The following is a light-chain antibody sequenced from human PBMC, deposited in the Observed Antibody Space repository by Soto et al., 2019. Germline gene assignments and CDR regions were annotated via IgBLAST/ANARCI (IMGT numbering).Light chain of an antibody. J-gene: IGKJ3*01. CDR2: DAS. V-gene: IGKV3-11*01. CDR3: QLRSNCRLT. Sequence: EIVLTQSPATLSLSPGERATLSCRASQSVSSYLGCYQQKPGQAPRLLIYDASNRATGIPARFSGSGSGTYFTLTSSRLEPEDAAVYYCQLRSNCRLTFGPGTKVDI. CDR1: QSVSSY.